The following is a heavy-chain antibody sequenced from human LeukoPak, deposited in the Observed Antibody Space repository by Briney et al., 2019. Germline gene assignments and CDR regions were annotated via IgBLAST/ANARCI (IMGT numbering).Heavy chain of an antibody. CDR2: IYYSGST. CDR1: GDSISGYY. V-gene: IGHV4-59*01. Sequence: SETLSLTCTVSGDSISGYYWSWLRQPPGKGLEWIGYIYYSGSTNYNPSLKSRVTISVDTYKNQFSLKLSSVTAADTAVYYCARDQAGATGYWGQGALVTVSS. J-gene: IGHJ4*02. CDR3: ARDQAGATGY. D-gene: IGHD1-26*01.